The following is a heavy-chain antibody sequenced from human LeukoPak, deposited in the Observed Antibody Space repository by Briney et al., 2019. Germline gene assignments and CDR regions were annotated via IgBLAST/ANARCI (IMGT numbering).Heavy chain of an antibody. CDR2: IDSSGSYT. J-gene: IGHJ4*02. V-gene: IGHV3-23*05. CDR1: GLTFSNYA. D-gene: IGHD6-13*01. Sequence: GGSLRLSCAASGLTFSNYAMNWVRQAPGKGLEWVSAIDSSGSYTWYDDSVKGRFTISRDNSKNTLYLQMNSLRAEDTAVYYCAKGSAGGRPYYFDYWGQGTLVPVSS. CDR3: AKGSAGGRPYYFDY.